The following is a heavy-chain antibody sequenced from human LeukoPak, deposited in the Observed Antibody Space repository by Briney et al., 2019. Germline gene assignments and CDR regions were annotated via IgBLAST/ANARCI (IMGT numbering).Heavy chain of an antibody. Sequence: GGSLRLSCAASGFTFSFYDMNWVRQAPGKGLEWVSSIGTTSTYIYYADSVKGRFSVSRDNAKNSLYLQMNSLRAEDTAVYYCARGGSYGSGSYPDYWGQGTLVTVSS. J-gene: IGHJ4*02. CDR2: IGTTSTYI. CDR3: ARGGSYGSGSYPDY. CDR1: GFTFSFYD. V-gene: IGHV3-21*01. D-gene: IGHD3-10*01.